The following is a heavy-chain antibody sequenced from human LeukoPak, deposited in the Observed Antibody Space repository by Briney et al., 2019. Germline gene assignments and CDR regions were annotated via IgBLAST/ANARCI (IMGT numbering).Heavy chain of an antibody. V-gene: IGHV3-48*04. Sequence: GGSLRLSCAASGFTFSSYSMNWVRQAPGKGLEWVSYISSSGSTIYYADSVKGRFTISRDNAKNSLYLQMNSLRAEDTAVYYCASVGGSGYDLGDWGQGTLVTVSS. CDR2: ISSSGSTI. CDR3: ASVGGSGYDLGD. J-gene: IGHJ4*02. CDR1: GFTFSSYS. D-gene: IGHD5-12*01.